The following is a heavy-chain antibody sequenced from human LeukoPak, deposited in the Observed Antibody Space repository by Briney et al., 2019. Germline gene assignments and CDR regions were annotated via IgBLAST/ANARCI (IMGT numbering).Heavy chain of an antibody. CDR3: ASSSSSGWTTDAFDI. J-gene: IGHJ3*02. Sequence: SVKVSCKASGGTFSSYAISWVRQAPGQGLEWMGGIIPIFGTANYAQKFQGRVTITADESTSTAYMELSSLRSEDTAVYYCASSSSSGWTTDAFDIWGQGTMVTVSS. CDR1: GGTFSSYA. CDR2: IIPIFGTA. D-gene: IGHD6-19*01. V-gene: IGHV1-69*13.